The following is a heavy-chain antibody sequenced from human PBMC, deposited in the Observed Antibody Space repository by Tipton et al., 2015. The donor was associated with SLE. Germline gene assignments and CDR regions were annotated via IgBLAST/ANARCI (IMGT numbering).Heavy chain of an antibody. Sequence: TLSLTCTVSGGSISSYYWSWIRQPPGKGLEWIGYIYYSGSTNYNPSLKGRVTISVDTSKNQFSLKLTSVTAADTAVYYCARGGYGAFDIWGQGTMVTVSS. CDR1: GGSISSYY. CDR2: IYYSGST. D-gene: IGHD5-18*01. J-gene: IGHJ3*02. CDR3: ARGGYGAFDI. V-gene: IGHV4-59*01.